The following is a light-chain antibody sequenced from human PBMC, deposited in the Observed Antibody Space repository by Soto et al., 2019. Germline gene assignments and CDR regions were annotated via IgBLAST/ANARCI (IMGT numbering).Light chain of an antibody. CDR1: QSVSGD. Sequence: EIVFTQSPATLSVSPGERATLSCRASQSVSGDLAWYHHKPGQAPRLLIYDASTRALDTPARFAGSGSGTEFTLTISSLQSEDFAVYFCQQYNNWPITLGQGKRLEIK. V-gene: IGKV3-15*01. CDR2: DAS. CDR3: QQYNNWPIT. J-gene: IGKJ5*01.